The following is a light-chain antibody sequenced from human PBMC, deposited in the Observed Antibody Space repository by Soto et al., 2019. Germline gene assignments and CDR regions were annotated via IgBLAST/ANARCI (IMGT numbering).Light chain of an antibody. CDR1: QGISQY. Sequence: DIQMTQSPSSLSASVGDRVTITCRASQGISQYLAWYQQKPGKVPKLLIYAASTLQSGVPSRFSGSASETDFTLTISSLQPEDGATYYCQKYNSAPLSFGGGTKVEIK. J-gene: IGKJ4*01. CDR2: AAS. V-gene: IGKV1-27*01. CDR3: QKYNSAPLS.